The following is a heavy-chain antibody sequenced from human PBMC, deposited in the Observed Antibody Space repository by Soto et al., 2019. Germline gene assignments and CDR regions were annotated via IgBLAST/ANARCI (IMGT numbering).Heavy chain of an antibody. CDR1: GGSISSSNW. D-gene: IGHD3-22*01. V-gene: IGHV4-4*02. CDR3: ARADYYDSIGYYSGAFDI. Sequence: QVQLQESGPGLVKPSGTLSLTCAVSGGSISSSNWWSWVRQPPGKGLEWIGEIYHSGSTNYNPSLKSLVTLAVAKSKNQFSLKLSSVTAADTAVYYCARADYYDSIGYYSGAFDIWGQGTMVTVSS. J-gene: IGHJ3*02. CDR2: IYHSGST.